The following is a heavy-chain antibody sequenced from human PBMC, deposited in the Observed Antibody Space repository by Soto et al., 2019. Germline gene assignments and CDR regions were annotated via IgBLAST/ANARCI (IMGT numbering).Heavy chain of an antibody. D-gene: IGHD2-2*01. CDR2: INAGNGGT. V-gene: IGHV1-3*01. CDR1: GCTFTSYA. Sequence: ASVKVSCKASGCTFTSYAMHWVRQAPGQRLEWMGWINAGNGGTKYSQKFQGWVTMTRDTSISTAYMELSRLRSDDTAVYYCARALIGYCSSTSCYALDYWGQGTLVTVSS. J-gene: IGHJ4*02. CDR3: ARALIGYCSSTSCYALDY.